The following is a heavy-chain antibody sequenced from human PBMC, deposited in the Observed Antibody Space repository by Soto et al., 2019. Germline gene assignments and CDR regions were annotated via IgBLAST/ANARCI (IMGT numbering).Heavy chain of an antibody. Sequence: GGSLRLSCAASGFTFSSYGMHWVRQAPGKGLEWVAVIWYDGSNKYYADSVKGRFTISRDNSKNTPYLQMNSLRAEDTAVYYCARDLPGSWYGTNYYGMDVWGQGTTVTVSS. CDR1: GFTFSSYG. CDR2: IWYDGSNK. J-gene: IGHJ6*02. CDR3: ARDLPGSWYGTNYYGMDV. D-gene: IGHD6-13*01. V-gene: IGHV3-33*01.